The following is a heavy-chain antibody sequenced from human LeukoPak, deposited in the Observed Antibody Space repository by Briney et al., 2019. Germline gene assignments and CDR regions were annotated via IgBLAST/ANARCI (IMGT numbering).Heavy chain of an antibody. CDR3: TRHSEGYSSSWYYYYYVDV. J-gene: IGHJ6*03. Sequence: GGSLRLSCAASGFTFSSYSMNWVRQAPGKGLEWVSSISSSSSYIYYADSVKGRFTISRDNAKNSLYLQMNSLRAEDTAVYYCTRHSEGYSSSWYYYYYVDVWGKGTTVTVSS. CDR2: ISSSSSYI. V-gene: IGHV3-21*01. CDR1: GFTFSSYS. D-gene: IGHD6-13*01.